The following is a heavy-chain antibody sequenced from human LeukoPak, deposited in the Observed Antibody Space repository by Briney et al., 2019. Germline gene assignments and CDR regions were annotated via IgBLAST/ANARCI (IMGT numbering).Heavy chain of an antibody. V-gene: IGHV4-34*01. CDR2: INPVGLT. CDR1: GGSVSSYS. D-gene: IGHD3-10*01. CDR3: ARGWGSAMIRGLAGDS. Sequence: SETLSLTCGVSGGSVSSYSWSWIRQPPGKGLEWIGEINPVGLTNYNPSLKSRVTISADTSKSQFSLHVTSVTAADTAMYYCARGWGSAMIRGLAGDSWGQGTLVTISS. J-gene: IGHJ5*02.